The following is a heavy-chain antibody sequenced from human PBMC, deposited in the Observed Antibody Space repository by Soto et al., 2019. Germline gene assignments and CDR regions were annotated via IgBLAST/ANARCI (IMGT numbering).Heavy chain of an antibody. J-gene: IGHJ4*02. CDR1: GGSFSGYY. Sequence: SETLSLTCAVYGGSFSGYYWSWIRQPPGKGLEWIGEINHSGSTNYNPSLKSRVTISVDTSKNQFSLKLSSVTAADTAVYYCASPLDYDYIWGSYHYWGQGTLVTVSS. CDR2: INHSGST. CDR3: ASPLDYDYIWGSYHY. V-gene: IGHV4-34*01. D-gene: IGHD3-16*02.